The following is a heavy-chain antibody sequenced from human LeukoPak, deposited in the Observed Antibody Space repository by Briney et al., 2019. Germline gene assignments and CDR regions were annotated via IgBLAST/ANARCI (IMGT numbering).Heavy chain of an antibody. Sequence: GGSLRLSCAASGFTFSSYSMNWVRQAPGKGLEWVSSISSSSSYIYYADSVKGRFTISRDNAKNTLYLQMNSLRAEDTAVYYCARELYCSGGSCYSGWFDPWGQGALVTVSS. D-gene: IGHD2-15*01. CDR3: ARELYCSGGSCYSGWFDP. V-gene: IGHV3-21*01. CDR2: ISSSSSYI. J-gene: IGHJ5*02. CDR1: GFTFSSYS.